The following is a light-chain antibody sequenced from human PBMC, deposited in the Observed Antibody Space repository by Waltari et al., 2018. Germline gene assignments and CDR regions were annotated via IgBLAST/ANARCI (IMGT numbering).Light chain of an antibody. CDR1: QDISNY. J-gene: IGKJ4*01. CDR3: FGLT. V-gene: IGKV1-27*01. Sequence: DIQLTQSPSSLSAPVGDRVTITCRASQDISNYLAWYQQKPGKVPKLLIYVASVLQSGVPSRFSGSGSGTEFTLTISSLQPDDVATYYCFGLTFGGGTKVDIK. CDR2: VAS.